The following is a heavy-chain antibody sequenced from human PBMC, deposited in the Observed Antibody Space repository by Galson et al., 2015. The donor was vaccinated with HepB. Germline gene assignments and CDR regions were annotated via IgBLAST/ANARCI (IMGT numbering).Heavy chain of an antibody. V-gene: IGHV3-30*14. D-gene: IGHD3-10*01. J-gene: IGHJ6*02. CDR1: GFTFGNYA. Sequence: SLRLSCAASGFTFGNYALHWVRQAPGKGLEWVTVISYDAINKNYTDSVKGRFTISRGNSKNTLYLQMNSLRAEDTAVYYCARVGTRGFRSGMDVWGQGTTVTVFS. CDR2: ISYDAINK. CDR3: ARVGTRGFRSGMDV.